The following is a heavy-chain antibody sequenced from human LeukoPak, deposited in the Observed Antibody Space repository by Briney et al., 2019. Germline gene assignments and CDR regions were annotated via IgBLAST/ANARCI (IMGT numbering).Heavy chain of an antibody. Sequence: SETLSLTCTVSGGSINSTNNFWDWIRQPPGKGLEWIGSVFYIGGTNYNPSLKSRVTISVDMSKNQFSLKVSSVTATDTAVYYCARHVAGGNYFDHWGRGTLVTVSS. V-gene: IGHV4-39*01. J-gene: IGHJ4*02. CDR2: VFYIGGT. CDR1: GGSINSTNNF. D-gene: IGHD3-16*01. CDR3: ARHVAGGNYFDH.